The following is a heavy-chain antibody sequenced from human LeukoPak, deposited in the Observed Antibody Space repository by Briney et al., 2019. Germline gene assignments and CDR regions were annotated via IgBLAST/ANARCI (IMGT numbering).Heavy chain of an antibody. V-gene: IGHV4-59*01. CDR2: IYYTGSI. J-gene: IGHJ2*01. CDR3: ATRVSGVVVAPYRYFDL. CDR1: GGSISSYY. D-gene: IGHD2-15*01. Sequence: ASETLSLTCTVSGGSISSYYWSWIRQPPGKGLEWVGYIYYTGSINYNPSLKSRVTISVDTSKNQFSLKLSSVTAADTAVYYCATRVSGVVVAPYRYFDLWGRGTLVTVSS.